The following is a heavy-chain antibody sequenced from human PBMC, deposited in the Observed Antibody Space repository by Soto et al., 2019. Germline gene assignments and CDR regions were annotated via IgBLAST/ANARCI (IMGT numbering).Heavy chain of an antibody. Sequence: SETLSLTCTVSGGSVSSGSYYWSWIRQPPGKGLEWIGYIYYSGSTNYNPSLKSRVTISVDTSKNQFSLKLSSVTAADTAVYYCVSCTNGVCYKAYYFDYWGQGTLVTVSS. J-gene: IGHJ4*02. CDR2: IYYSGST. CDR1: GGSVSSGSYY. D-gene: IGHD2-8*01. CDR3: VSCTNGVCYKAYYFDY. V-gene: IGHV4-61*01.